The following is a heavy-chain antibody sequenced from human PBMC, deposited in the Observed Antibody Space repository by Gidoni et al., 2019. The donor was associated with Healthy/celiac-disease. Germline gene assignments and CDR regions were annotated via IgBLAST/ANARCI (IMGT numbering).Heavy chain of an antibody. D-gene: IGHD2-21*01. Sequence: QVQLVQSGAEVKKPGASVKVSCKASGYNFTSYYMHWVRQAPGQGLEWMGIINPSGGSTSYAQKFQGRVTMTRDTSTSTVYMELSSLRSEDTAVYYCAREGIGPNDAFDIWGQGTMVTVSS. CDR1: GYNFTSYY. J-gene: IGHJ3*02. CDR3: AREGIGPNDAFDI. CDR2: INPSGGST. V-gene: IGHV1-46*01.